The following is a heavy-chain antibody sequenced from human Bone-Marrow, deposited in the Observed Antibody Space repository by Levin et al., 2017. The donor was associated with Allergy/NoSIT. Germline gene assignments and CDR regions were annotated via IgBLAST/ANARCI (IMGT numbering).Heavy chain of an antibody. CDR1: GFSFDEYS. Sequence: PGESLKISCAASGFSFDEYSMHWVRQAPGKGLEWVSLISWDGGSTYYADSVKGRFTISRDNSKNCLYLLMNSLRPDDSALYYCVKDMGAGAFDIWGQGTMVTVSS. J-gene: IGHJ3*02. V-gene: IGHV3-43*01. CDR3: VKDMGAGAFDI. CDR2: ISWDGGST. D-gene: IGHD1-26*01.